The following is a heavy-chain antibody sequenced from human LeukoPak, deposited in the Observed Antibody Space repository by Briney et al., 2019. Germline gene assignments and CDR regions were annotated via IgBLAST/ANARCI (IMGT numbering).Heavy chain of an antibody. D-gene: IGHD3-9*01. CDR3: ATATVLRYFDWLFTTMDV. CDR1: GFTFSSYA. CDR2: ISGSGGST. Sequence: GGSLRLSCAASGFTFSSYAMSWVRQAPGKGLERVSAISGSGGSTYYADSVEGRFTISRDNSKNTLYLQMNSLRAEDTAVYYCATATVLRYFDWLFTTMDVWGQGTTVTVSS. J-gene: IGHJ6*02. V-gene: IGHV3-23*01.